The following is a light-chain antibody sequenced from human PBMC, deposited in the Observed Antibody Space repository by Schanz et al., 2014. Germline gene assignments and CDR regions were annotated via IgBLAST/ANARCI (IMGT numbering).Light chain of an antibody. V-gene: IGLV2-23*01. CDR3: CSYAGTSTWV. CDR2: EGS. CDR1: SSDVGSYNL. Sequence: QSALTQPASVSGSPGQSITISCTGTSSDVGSYNLVSWYQQHPGKAPKLMICEGSKRPSGVSNRFSGSKSGNTASLTISGHQAEDEADYYCCSYAGTSTWVFGGGTKLPVL. J-gene: IGLJ3*02.